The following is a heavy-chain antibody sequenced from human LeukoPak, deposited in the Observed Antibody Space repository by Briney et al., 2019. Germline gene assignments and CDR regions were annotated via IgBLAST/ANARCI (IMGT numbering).Heavy chain of an antibody. V-gene: IGHV3-21*01. CDR2: ISSSSSYI. CDR1: GFTFSSYS. D-gene: IGHD2-15*01. CDR3: ARLLAAPNYYYGMDV. Sequence: GGSLRLSCAASGFTFSSYSMNWVRQAPGKGLEWVSSISSSSSYIYYADSMKGRFTISRDNAKNSLYLQMNSLRAEDTAVYYCARLLAAPNYYYGMDVWGKGTTVTVSS. J-gene: IGHJ6*04.